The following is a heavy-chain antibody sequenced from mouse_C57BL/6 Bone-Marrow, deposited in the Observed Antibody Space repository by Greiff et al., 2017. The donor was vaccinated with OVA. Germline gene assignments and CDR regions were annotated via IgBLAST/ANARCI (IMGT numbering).Heavy chain of an antibody. J-gene: IGHJ4*01. CDR2: IDPSASYT. Sequence: QVQLQQPGAELVMPGASVKLSCKASGYTFTSYWMHWVKQRPGQGLEWIGEIDPSASYTNYNQKFKGKSTLTVDKSSSTAYMQLSSLTSEDSAVYYCARRTAYYSNFFLYYAMDYWGQGTSVTVSS. V-gene: IGHV1-69*01. CDR3: ARRTAYYSNFFLYYAMDY. CDR1: GYTFTSYW. D-gene: IGHD2-5*01.